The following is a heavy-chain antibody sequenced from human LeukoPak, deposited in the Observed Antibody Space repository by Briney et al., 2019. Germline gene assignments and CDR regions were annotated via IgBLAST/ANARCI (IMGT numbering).Heavy chain of an antibody. CDR1: GFTFSSHS. V-gene: IGHV3-30*03. D-gene: IGHD3-10*01. CDR3: ATDYYVSGSYYRLFY. Sequence: GGSLRLSCSASGFTFSSHSMNWVRQAPGKGLEWVAVISYDGSNKYYADSVKGRFTISRDNSKNTLYLQMNNLRAEDTAIYYCATDYYVSGSYYRLFYWGQGTLVTVSS. CDR2: ISYDGSNK. J-gene: IGHJ4*02.